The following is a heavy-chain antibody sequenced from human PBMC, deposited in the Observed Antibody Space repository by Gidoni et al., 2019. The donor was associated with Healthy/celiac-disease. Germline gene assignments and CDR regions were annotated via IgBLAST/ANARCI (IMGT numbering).Heavy chain of an antibody. CDR2: IYHSGRT. Sequence: QVQLPESGPGLVKPSGTLSLTCAVSGGSISSSNWWSWVRQPPGKGLEWIGEIYHSGRTNYNPSLKSRVTISVDKSKNQFSLKLSSVTAADTAVYYCVCAVGDESLSFDYWGQGTLVTVSS. CDR3: VCAVGDESLSFDY. J-gene: IGHJ4*02. CDR1: GGSISSSNW. V-gene: IGHV4-4*02. D-gene: IGHD1-26*01.